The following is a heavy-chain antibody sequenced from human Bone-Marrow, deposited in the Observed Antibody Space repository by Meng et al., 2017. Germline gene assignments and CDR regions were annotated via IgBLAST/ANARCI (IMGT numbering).Heavy chain of an antibody. J-gene: IGHJ4*02. D-gene: IGHD2-2*01. CDR1: GATLSSYA. CDR2: IIPILGIA. V-gene: IGHV1-69*10. Sequence: QFQLLQSGAEVKNPGSSVKCSCKPSGATLSSYAISWVRQALGQGIEWMGGIIPILGIANYAQKFQGRVTITADKSTRTAYMELSSLRSEDTAVYYWAREHCSSTSCPDSFGYWGQGTRVTVSS. CDR3: AREHCSSTSCPDSFGY.